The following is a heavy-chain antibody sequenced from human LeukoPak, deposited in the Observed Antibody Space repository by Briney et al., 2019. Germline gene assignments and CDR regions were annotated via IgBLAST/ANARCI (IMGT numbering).Heavy chain of an antibody. CDR2: ISGSGGST. CDR3: VRVSDYDFWSGTEPFDY. J-gene: IGHJ4*02. D-gene: IGHD3-3*01. Sequence: GGSLRLSCAASGFTFSSYAMSWVRQAPGKGLEWVSAISGSGGSTYYADSVKGRFTISRDNSKNSLYLQMNSLRAEDTAVYYCVRVSDYDFWSGTEPFDYWGQGTLVTVSS. CDR1: GFTFSSYA. V-gene: IGHV3-23*01.